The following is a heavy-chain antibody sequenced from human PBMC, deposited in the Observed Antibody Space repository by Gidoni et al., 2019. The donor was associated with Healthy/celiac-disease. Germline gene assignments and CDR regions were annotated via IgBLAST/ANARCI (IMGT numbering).Heavy chain of an antibody. Sequence: QVQLQQWGAGLLKPSETLSLTCAVYGGSFSGYYWSWIRQPPGKGLEWIGEINHSGSTNYNPSLKSRVTISVDTSKNQFSLKLSSVTAADTAVYYCARGLETAGVDYWGQGTLVTVSS. CDR2: INHSGST. D-gene: IGHD6-19*01. CDR1: GGSFSGYY. CDR3: ARGLETAGVDY. J-gene: IGHJ4*02. V-gene: IGHV4-34*01.